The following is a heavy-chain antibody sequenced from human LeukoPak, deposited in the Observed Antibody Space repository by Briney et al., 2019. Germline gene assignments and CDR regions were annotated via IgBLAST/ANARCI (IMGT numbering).Heavy chain of an antibody. D-gene: IGHD5-18*01. J-gene: IGHJ3*01. CDR1: GFRFNNYA. CDR2: ISKDEIQE. V-gene: IGHV3-30*04. CDR3: AREVYSYALDALDL. Sequence: TGRSLRLSCAASGFRFNNYAMHWVRQPPGTGLEWVAVISKDEIQEYYADSVKGRFTISRDNSKNTLYLQMNSLRSEDTAVYYCAREVYSYALDALDLWGQGTMVTVSS.